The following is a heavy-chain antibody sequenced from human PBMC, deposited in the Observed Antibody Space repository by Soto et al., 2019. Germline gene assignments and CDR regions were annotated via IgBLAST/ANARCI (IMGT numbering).Heavy chain of an antibody. J-gene: IGHJ4*02. CDR3: AREAGRGSS. V-gene: IGHV1-69*01. D-gene: IGHD6-13*01. CDR2: IIPIFGTA. CDR1: GYTFTSYY. Sequence: QVQLVQSGAEVKKPGASVKVSCKASGYTFTSYYMHWVRQAPGQGLEWMGGIIPIFGTANYAQKFQGRVTITADESTSTAYMELSSLRSEDTAVYYCAREAGRGSSWGQGTLVTVSS.